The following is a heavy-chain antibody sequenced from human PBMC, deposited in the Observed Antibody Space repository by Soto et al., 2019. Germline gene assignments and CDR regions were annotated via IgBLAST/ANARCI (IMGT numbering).Heavy chain of an antibody. Sequence: QVQLQESGPGLVKPSETLSLTCTVSGGSISPYYWSWIRQPPGKGLEWIGYIYSFGSTNYTASLESRVSMSVDTSKNQVSLKLTSVTAADTAVYFCARHRSTVSLLDYWGLGTLVTVSS. CDR3: ARHRSTVSLLDY. CDR2: IYSFGST. J-gene: IGHJ4*02. D-gene: IGHD2-2*01. V-gene: IGHV4-59*08. CDR1: GGSISPYY.